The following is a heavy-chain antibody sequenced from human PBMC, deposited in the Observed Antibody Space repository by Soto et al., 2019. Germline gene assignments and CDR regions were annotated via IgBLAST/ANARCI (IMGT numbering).Heavy chain of an antibody. CDR2: IWYDGSNK. CDR1: GFTFSSYG. CDR3: ARGHYGSGSEGWFDP. J-gene: IGHJ5*02. D-gene: IGHD3-10*01. Sequence: QVQLVESGGGVVQPGRSLRLSCAASGFTFSSYGMHWVRQAPGKGLEWVAVIWYDGSNKYYADSVKGRFTISRDNSKNTLYLQMNSLRAEDTAVYYCARGHYGSGSEGWFDPWGQGTLVTVSS. V-gene: IGHV3-33*01.